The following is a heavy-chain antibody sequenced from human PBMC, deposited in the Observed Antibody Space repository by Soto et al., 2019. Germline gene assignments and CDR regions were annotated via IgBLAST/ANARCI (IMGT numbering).Heavy chain of an antibody. CDR3: ASSYGEDIGFDY. D-gene: IGHD4-17*01. Sequence: QVQLVESGGGVVQPGRSLRLSCAASGFTFSSYAMHWVRQAPGKGLEWVAVISYDGSNKYYADSVKGRFTISRDNSKNPLYLQMNSLRAEDTAVYYCASSYGEDIGFDYWGQGTLVTVSS. V-gene: IGHV3-30-3*01. CDR2: ISYDGSNK. J-gene: IGHJ4*02. CDR1: GFTFSSYA.